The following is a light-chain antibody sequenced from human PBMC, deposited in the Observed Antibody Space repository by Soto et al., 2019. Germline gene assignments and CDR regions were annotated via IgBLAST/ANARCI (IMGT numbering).Light chain of an antibody. Sequence: QSALTQPASVSGSPGQSITISCTGTSSDGGSYNFVSWYQQYPGKAPKLMIYEVSNRPSGVSNRFSGSKSGNTASLAITGLQPEDEAVYYCQSSDMHLSGSGVFGGGTKLTVL. J-gene: IGLJ3*02. CDR2: EVS. V-gene: IGLV2-14*01. CDR1: SSDGGSYNF. CDR3: QSSDMHLSGSGV.